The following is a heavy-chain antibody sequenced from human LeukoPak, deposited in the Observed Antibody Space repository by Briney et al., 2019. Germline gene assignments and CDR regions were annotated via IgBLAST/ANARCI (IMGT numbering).Heavy chain of an antibody. D-gene: IGHD6-13*01. CDR3: ARDKIAAATTGSSFHH. V-gene: IGHV3-23*01. Sequence: GGSLRLSCAASGFTFNSYAMSWVRQAPGKGLEWISAISGSGGNTYYADSVKGRFTISRDNAKNSLYLHMNSLRAEDTAVYYCARDKIAAATTGSSFHHWGQGTLVTVSS. CDR2: ISGSGGNT. J-gene: IGHJ1*01. CDR1: GFTFNSYA.